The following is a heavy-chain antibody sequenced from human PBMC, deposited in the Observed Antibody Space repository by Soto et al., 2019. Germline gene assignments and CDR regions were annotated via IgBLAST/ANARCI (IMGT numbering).Heavy chain of an antibody. CDR2: ISNDGNNY. Sequence: QVQLVESGGGVVQPGRSLRLSCAASGFTFTSYAMHWVRQAPGKGLEWVAVISNDGNNYYYADSVRGRFTISRDNTKNALFLQMMSLRGEDAGVYYCARGTTLAIFDYGMDVWGQGTTVTVSS. V-gene: IGHV3-30-3*01. J-gene: IGHJ6*02. CDR1: GFTFTSYA. CDR3: ARGTTLAIFDYGMDV. D-gene: IGHD3-3*01.